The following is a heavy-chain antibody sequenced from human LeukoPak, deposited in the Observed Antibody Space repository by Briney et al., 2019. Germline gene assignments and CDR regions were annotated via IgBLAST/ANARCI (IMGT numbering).Heavy chain of an antibody. CDR2: ISSSSSYI. J-gene: IGHJ6*02. CDR3: ARSYTDGSYSSGWYYYGMDV. V-gene: IGHV3-21*01. Sequence: GGSLRLSCAASGFTFSSYWMNWARQAPGKGLEWVSSISSSSSYIYYADSVKGRFTISRDNAKNSLYLQMNSLRAEDTAVYYCARSYTDGSYSSGWYYYGMDVWGQGTTVTVSS. D-gene: IGHD6-19*01. CDR1: GFTFSSYW.